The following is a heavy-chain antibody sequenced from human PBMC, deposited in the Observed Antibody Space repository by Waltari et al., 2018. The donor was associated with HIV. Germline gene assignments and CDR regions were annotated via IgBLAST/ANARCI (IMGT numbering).Heavy chain of an antibody. CDR3: ARGVHDFYYGMDV. V-gene: IGHV3-33*01. J-gene: IGHJ6*02. CDR1: GFTFGSLG. CDR2: IWYDGSKK. Sequence: QVQLVESGGGVVQPGRSLRLSCAVSGFTFGSLGMHWVRQAPGKGLEWVTVIWYDGSKKYYADSVKGRFTISRDNSKNTLYLQMNSLRDEDTAVYYCARGVHDFYYGMDVWGQGTSVTVSS.